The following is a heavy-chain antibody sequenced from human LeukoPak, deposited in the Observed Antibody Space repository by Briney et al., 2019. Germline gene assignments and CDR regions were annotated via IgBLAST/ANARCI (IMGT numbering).Heavy chain of an antibody. CDR3: ARRDCSSTSCSFDY. Sequence: GESLKISCKGSGYSFNNYWIGWVRQMPGKGLEWVGIIYPGDSDTRYSPSFQGQVTISADKSISTAYLQWRSLKASDTAMYYCARRDCSSTSCSFDYWGRGTLVTVSS. J-gene: IGHJ4*02. CDR1: GYSFNNYW. CDR2: IYPGDSDT. D-gene: IGHD2-2*01. V-gene: IGHV5-51*01.